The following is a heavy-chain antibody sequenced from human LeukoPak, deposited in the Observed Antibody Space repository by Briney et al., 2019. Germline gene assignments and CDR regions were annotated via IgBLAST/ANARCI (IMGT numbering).Heavy chain of an antibody. V-gene: IGHV3-30*04. CDR1: GFTFSSYS. Sequence: GGSLRLSCAVSGFTFSSYSMNWVRQAPGKGLEWVAIISYDGSNEYYGDSVKGRFTISRDNSKNTLYLQMNSLRAEDTAVYYCARVVVDYYYYYYMDVWGKGTTVTVSS. CDR3: ARVVVDYYYYYYMDV. J-gene: IGHJ6*03. CDR2: ISYDGSNE.